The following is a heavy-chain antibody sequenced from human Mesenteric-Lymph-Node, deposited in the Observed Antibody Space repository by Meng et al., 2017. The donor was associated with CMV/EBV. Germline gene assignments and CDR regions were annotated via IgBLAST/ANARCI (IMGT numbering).Heavy chain of an antibody. Sequence: SVSSGSYYWSWIRQPPGKGLEWIGYIYYSGSTNYSPYLKSRATISLDTSKNQFSLRLTSVTAADTAVYYCARADGYDILTGYYPLDYWGQGTLVTVSS. CDR1: SVSSGSYY. J-gene: IGHJ4*02. V-gene: IGHV4-61*01. CDR3: ARADGYDILTGYYPLDY. D-gene: IGHD3-9*01. CDR2: IYYSGST.